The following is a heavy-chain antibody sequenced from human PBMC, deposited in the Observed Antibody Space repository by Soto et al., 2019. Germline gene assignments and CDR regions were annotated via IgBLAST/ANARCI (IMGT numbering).Heavy chain of an antibody. D-gene: IGHD4-17*01. CDR3: ARHGLHYGDYDSYSVMDV. V-gene: IGHV5-51*01. CDR2: IYPGDSDT. Sequence: SLRICSRGSGYNITIYWVGWVRQMPGKGLEWMGIIYPGDSDTRYSPSFQGQVTISADKSISTAYLQWSSLKASDTAMYYCARHGLHYGDYDSYSVMDVWGQGTTVTVSS. CDR1: GYNITIYW. J-gene: IGHJ6*02.